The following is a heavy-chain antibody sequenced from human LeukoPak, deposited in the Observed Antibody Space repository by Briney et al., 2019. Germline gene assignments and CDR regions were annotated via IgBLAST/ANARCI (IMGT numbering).Heavy chain of an antibody. D-gene: IGHD3-3*01. CDR2: IYTSGST. V-gene: IGHV4-61*02. CDR1: GGSISSGSYY. J-gene: IGHJ3*02. CDR3: ARGRSGVDAFDI. Sequence: SETLSLTCTVSGGSISSGSYYWSWIRQPAGKGLEWIGRIYTSGSTNYNPSLKSRVTISVDTSKNQFSLKLSSVTAADTAVYYCARGRSGVDAFDIWGQGTMVTVSS.